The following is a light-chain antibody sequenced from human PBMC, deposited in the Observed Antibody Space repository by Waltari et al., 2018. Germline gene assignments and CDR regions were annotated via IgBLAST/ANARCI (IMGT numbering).Light chain of an antibody. CDR3: QQSYSLPYS. Sequence: DIQVTQSPSSLSASVGDRVSITCRASQPIYNYLNWYQTKPGKAPKLLIYSASSLQSGVPSRFTGRGSGTDYTLTISGLQPEEFATYSCQQSYSLPYSFGLGTVVEV. J-gene: IGKJ2*03. CDR1: QPIYNY. V-gene: IGKV1-39*01. CDR2: SAS.